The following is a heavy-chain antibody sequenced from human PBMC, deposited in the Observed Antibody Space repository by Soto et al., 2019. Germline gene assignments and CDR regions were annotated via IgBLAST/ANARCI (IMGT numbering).Heavy chain of an antibody. CDR1: GSIFRGYG. Sequence: GGSLRLSCAADGSIFRGYGMRWVSQAQGKGLEFVSVISYDGSNVNYAYSLMCRFTISRDDSKYTLYLEMNRLRAEDAAVYFYSRDAIGVTTFHGFLDYWGQGNLVTVSS. CDR2: ISYDGSNV. V-gene: IGHV3-33*01. CDR3: SRDAIGVTTFHGFLDY. J-gene: IGHJ4*02. D-gene: IGHD3-22*01.